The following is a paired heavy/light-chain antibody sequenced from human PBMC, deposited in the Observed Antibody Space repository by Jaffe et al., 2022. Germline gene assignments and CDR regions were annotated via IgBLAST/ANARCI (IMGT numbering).Heavy chain of an antibody. Sequence: QVQLVQSGAEVKKPGASVKVSCKASGYTFTGYYMHWVRQAPGQGLEWMGRINPNSGGTNYAQKFQGRVTMTRDTSISTAYMELSRLRSDDTAVYYCASTHGGSGSYYDNWNVHDAFDIWGQGTMVTVSS. CDR3: ASTHGGSGSYYDNWNVHDAFDI. D-gene: IGHD3-10*01. CDR2: INPNSGGT. J-gene: IGHJ3*02. CDR1: GYTFTGYY. V-gene: IGHV1-2*06.
Light chain of an antibody. CDR1: NIGSKS. V-gene: IGLV3-21*02. Sequence: SYVLTQPPSVSVAPGQTARITCGGNNIGSKSVHWYQQKPGQAPVLVVYDDSDRPSGIPERFSGSNSGNTATLTISRVEAGDEADYYCQVWDSSSWVFGGGTKLTVL. CDR3: QVWDSSSWV. J-gene: IGLJ3*02. CDR2: DDS.